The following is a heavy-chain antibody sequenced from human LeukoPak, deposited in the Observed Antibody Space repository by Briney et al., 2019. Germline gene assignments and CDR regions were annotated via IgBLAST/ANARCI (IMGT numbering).Heavy chain of an antibody. CDR3: ARYPGLEGAGSKGAFDY. D-gene: IGHD3-10*01. V-gene: IGHV4-59*01. Sequence: SETLSLTCTVSGGSISSYYWSWIRQPPGKGLEWIGYIYYSGSTNYNPSLKSRVTISVDMSKNQFSLKLTSVTAADTAVYYCARYPGLEGAGSKGAFDYWGQGTLVTVSS. J-gene: IGHJ4*02. CDR2: IYYSGST. CDR1: GGSISSYY.